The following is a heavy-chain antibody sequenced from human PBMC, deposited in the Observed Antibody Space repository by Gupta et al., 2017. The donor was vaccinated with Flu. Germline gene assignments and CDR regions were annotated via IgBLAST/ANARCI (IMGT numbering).Heavy chain of an antibody. CDR2: LYSGGGT. J-gene: IGHJ3*01. CDR3: ARHWTQLWPGAFDL. D-gene: IGHD5-18*01. V-gene: IGHV3-53*01. Sequence: EVRLVESGGGLIQPGGSLRLSCAASGFTVSSNYMSWVRQAPGKGLEWVSILYSGGGTYYADSVKGRFTISRDNAKNMVYLQMNNLRAADTAVYFCARHWTQLWPGAFDLWGQGTMVTVSS. CDR1: GFTVSSNY.